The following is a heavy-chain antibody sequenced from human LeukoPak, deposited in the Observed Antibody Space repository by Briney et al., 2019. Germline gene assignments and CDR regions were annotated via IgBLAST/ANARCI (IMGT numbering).Heavy chain of an antibody. J-gene: IGHJ4*02. Sequence: GGSLRLSCAASGFTFSSYWMHWVRHAPGKGLVWVSRINSDGSSTSYADSVKGRFTISRDNAKNSLYLQMNSLRAEDTAVYYCARWVLWFGEFHFDYWGQGTLVTVSS. CDR1: GFTFSSYW. D-gene: IGHD3-10*01. V-gene: IGHV3-74*01. CDR3: ARWVLWFGEFHFDY. CDR2: INSDGSST.